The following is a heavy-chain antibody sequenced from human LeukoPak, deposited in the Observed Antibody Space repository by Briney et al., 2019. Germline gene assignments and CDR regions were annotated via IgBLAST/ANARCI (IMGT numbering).Heavy chain of an antibody. CDR3: AGGFYEPLDR. V-gene: IGHV4-59*02. CDR2: VDYNWST. CDR1: VASVSSSH. D-gene: IGHD2/OR15-2a*01. Sequence: PSETLSLTCTFSVASVSSSHWNWIRQSPGKGLEGVADVDYNWSTKYNPALRGRGTKYLGTEKNQMYLKLESVTAADPARDYCAGGFYEPLDRWGQGALVTVSS. J-gene: IGHJ5*02.